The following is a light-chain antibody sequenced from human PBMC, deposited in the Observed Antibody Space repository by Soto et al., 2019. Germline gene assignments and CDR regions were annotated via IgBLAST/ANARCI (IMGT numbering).Light chain of an antibody. CDR1: QSVSNS. CDR2: DVS. J-gene: IGKJ1*01. V-gene: IGKV3-20*01. Sequence: EIVLTQSPATLSLSPGERVTLSCRASQSVSNSLAWYQQKPGQPPRLLIYDVSNRATGIPARFSGSGSGTDFTLTISRLEPEDFAVYYCQHYGSSPETFGQGTKVDIK. CDR3: QHYGSSPET.